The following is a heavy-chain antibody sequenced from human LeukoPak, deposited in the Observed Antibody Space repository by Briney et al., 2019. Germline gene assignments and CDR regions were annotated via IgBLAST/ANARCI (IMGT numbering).Heavy chain of an antibody. V-gene: IGHV4-30-4*01. Sequence: SETLSLTCTVSGGSISSGDYYWRWIRQPPGKGLEWIGYIYYSGSTYYNPSLKSRVTISVDTSKNQFSLKLSSVTAADTAVYYCARDFQNYGDYGYYYYGMDVWGQGTTVTVSS. CDR1: GGSISSGDYY. CDR3: ARDFQNYGDYGYYYYGMDV. CDR2: IYYSGST. J-gene: IGHJ6*02. D-gene: IGHD4-17*01.